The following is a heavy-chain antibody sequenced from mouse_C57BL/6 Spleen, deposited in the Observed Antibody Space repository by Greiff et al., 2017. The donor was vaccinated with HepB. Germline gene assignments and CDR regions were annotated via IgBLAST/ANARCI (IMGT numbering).Heavy chain of an antibody. J-gene: IGHJ2*01. V-gene: IGHV6-3*01. CDR3: TDPYSLGGY. Sequence: EVQLQQSGGGLVQPGGSMKLSCVASGFTFSNYWMNWVRQSPEKGLEWVAQIRLKSDNYATHYAESVKGRFTISRDDSKSSVYLQMNNLRAEDTGIYYCTDPYSLGGYWGQGTTLTVSS. CDR2: IRLKSDNYAT. CDR1: GFTFSNYW. D-gene: IGHD2-10*01.